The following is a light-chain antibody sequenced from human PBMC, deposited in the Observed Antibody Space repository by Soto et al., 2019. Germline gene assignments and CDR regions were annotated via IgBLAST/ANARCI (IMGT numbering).Light chain of an antibody. CDR3: QQYDNLPLT. V-gene: IGKV1-33*01. Sequence: DIQMTQSPSSLSASVGDRVIITCRASRDIGSDLSWYQQKPGKAPTLLIYAASNLETGVPSRFSGSGSGTDFTFTISSLQPEDIATYYCQQYDNLPLTFGGGTKVDIK. CDR2: AAS. J-gene: IGKJ4*01. CDR1: RDIGSD.